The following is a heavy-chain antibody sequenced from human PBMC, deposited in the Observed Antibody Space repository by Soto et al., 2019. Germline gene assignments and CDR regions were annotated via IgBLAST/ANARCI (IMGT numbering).Heavy chain of an antibody. Sequence: GGSLRLSCAATGFTFNNFAMNWVRQGPGKGLEWVSGISGGGDATRYADSVKGRFTISRDNAKNSLYLQMNSLRPEDTALYYCAKDIREYSSGWTYFDYWGHGTLVTVSS. D-gene: IGHD6-19*01. V-gene: IGHV3-9*01. CDR3: AKDIREYSSGWTYFDY. CDR1: GFTFNNFA. CDR2: ISGGGDAT. J-gene: IGHJ4*01.